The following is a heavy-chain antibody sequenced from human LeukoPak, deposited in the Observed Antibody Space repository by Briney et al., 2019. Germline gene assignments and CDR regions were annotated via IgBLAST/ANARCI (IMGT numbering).Heavy chain of an antibody. Sequence: GGSLRLSCAASGFTFSSYGMHWVRQAPGKGLEWVAVIWYDGSNKYYADSVKGRFTISRDNAKNSLYLQMNSLRAEDTAVYYCARDDCSSTSCYWNYYYGMDVWGKGATVTVSS. J-gene: IGHJ6*04. V-gene: IGHV3-33*01. CDR2: IWYDGSNK. CDR3: ARDDCSSTSCYWNYYYGMDV. D-gene: IGHD2-2*01. CDR1: GFTFSSYG.